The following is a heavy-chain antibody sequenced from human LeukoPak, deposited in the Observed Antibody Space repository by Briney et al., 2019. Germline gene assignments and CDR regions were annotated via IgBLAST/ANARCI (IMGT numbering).Heavy chain of an antibody. CDR2: ISSSSSYI. CDR3: ARDGSSWYFDY. V-gene: IGHV3-21*01. D-gene: IGHD6-13*01. CDR1: GFTLSSYS. J-gene: IGHJ4*02. Sequence: GGSLRLSCVASGFTLSSYSMNWVRQAPGKGLEWVSSISSSSSYIYYADSVKGRFTISRDNAKNSLYLQMNSLRAEDTAVYYCARDGSSWYFDYWGQGTLVTVSS.